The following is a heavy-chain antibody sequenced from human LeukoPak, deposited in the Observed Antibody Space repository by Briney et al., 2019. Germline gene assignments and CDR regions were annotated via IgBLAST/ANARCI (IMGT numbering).Heavy chain of an antibody. D-gene: IGHD1-26*01. V-gene: IGHV1-18*01. CDR1: GYTFTSYA. Sequence: GASVKVSCKASGYTFTSYAISWVRQAPGQGLEWMGWISADNGNTDYAQKFQGRVTITADKSTSTAYMELSSLRSEDTAVYYCARDRDSGSYYLDYWGQGTLVTVSS. CDR2: ISADNGNT. J-gene: IGHJ4*02. CDR3: ARDRDSGSYYLDY.